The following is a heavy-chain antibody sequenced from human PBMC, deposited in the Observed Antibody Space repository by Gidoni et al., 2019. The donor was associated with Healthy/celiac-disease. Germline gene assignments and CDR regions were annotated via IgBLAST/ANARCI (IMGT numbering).Heavy chain of an antibody. J-gene: IGHJ5*02. CDR3: ARGRGGIAVAGTWWFDP. D-gene: IGHD6-19*01. Sequence: EVQRVESGGGRVKPGGSLRLSCAASRVPIRRNSMTRVRQAPGKGLEWVSSISSSSSYRYYADSVQGRFTISRDNAMNSLYLQMNSLRAEATAVYYCARGRGGIAVAGTWWFDPWGQGTLVTVSS. CDR2: ISSSSSYR. V-gene: IGHV3-21*01. CDR1: RVPIRRNS.